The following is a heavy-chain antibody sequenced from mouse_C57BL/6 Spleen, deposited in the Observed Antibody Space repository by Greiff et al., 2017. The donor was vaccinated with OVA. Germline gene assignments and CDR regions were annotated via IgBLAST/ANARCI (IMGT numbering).Heavy chain of an antibody. CDR2: INPNNGGT. CDR1: GYTFTDYY. V-gene: IGHV1-26*01. J-gene: IGHJ4*01. Sequence: EVQLQQSGPELVKPGASVKISCKASGYTFTDYYMNWVKQSHGKSLEWIGDINPNNGGTSYNQKFKGKATLTVDKSSSTAYMELRSLTSEDSAVYYGAREGSSGYAMDYWGQGTSVTVSS. CDR3: AREGSSGYAMDY. D-gene: IGHD3-2*02.